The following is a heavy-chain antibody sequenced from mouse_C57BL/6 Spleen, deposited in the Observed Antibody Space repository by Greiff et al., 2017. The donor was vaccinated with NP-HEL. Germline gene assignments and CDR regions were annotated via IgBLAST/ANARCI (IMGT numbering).Heavy chain of an antibody. Sequence: EVQLQQSGPELVKPGASVKIPCKASGYTFTDYNMDWVKQSHGKSLEWIGDINPNNGGTIYNQKFKGKATLTVDTSSSTAYMELRSLTSEDTAVYYCARRPITTVVQPAMDYWGQGTSVTVSS. CDR2: INPNNGGT. CDR3: ARRPITTVVQPAMDY. CDR1: GYTFTDYN. D-gene: IGHD1-1*01. J-gene: IGHJ4*01. V-gene: IGHV1-18*01.